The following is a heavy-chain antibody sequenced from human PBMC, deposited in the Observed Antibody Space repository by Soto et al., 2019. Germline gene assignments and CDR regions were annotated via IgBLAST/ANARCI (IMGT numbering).Heavy chain of an antibody. Sequence: GGSLRLSCAASGFNFDDYSMHWVRQAPGKGLEWVSLINWDGSNTYYADSVKGRFTISRDDSKNTVNLQMSGLRVEDSAIYYCARDLTTHDYWGQGTVVTVSS. CDR1: GFNFDDYS. CDR3: ARDLTTHDY. V-gene: IGHV3-43*01. CDR2: INWDGSNT. J-gene: IGHJ4*02.